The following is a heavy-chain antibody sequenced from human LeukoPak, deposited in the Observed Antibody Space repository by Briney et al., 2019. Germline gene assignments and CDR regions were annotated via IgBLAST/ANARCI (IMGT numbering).Heavy chain of an antibody. Sequence: SETLSLTCAVYGESFSDSYWIWIRQPPGKGLEWIGEVNHSGITSYNPSLKSRLTISVDTSKNQFSLKVNSVTAADTAVYYCASSTDYDFLEGPWAQGILVTVSS. D-gene: IGHD3-3*01. CDR3: ASSTDYDFLEGP. V-gene: IGHV4-34*01. CDR2: VNHSGIT. J-gene: IGHJ4*02. CDR1: GESFSDSY.